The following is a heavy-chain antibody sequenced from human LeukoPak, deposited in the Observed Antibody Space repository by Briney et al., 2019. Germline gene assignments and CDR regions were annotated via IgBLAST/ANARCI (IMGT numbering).Heavy chain of an antibody. CDR2: IYYSGST. CDR1: GGYISSIRYY. D-gene: IGHD3-22*01. J-gene: IGHJ3*02. CDR3: ARAGTNYYDSSGYWVNDAFDI. Sequence: SETLSLTCTVSGGYISSIRYYWGWIRQPPGKGLEWIGSIYYSGSTYYNPSLKSRVTISVDTSKNQFSLKLSSVTAADTAVYYCARAGTNYYDSSGYWVNDAFDIWGQGTMVTVSS. V-gene: IGHV4-39*07.